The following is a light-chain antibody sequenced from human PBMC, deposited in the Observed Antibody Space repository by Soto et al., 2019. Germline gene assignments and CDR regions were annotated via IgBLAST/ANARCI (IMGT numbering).Light chain of an antibody. J-gene: IGKJ3*01. Sequence: DIQMTQSPSSLSGSVGDSVTITCRARQGIGIYLAWYQHKPGKVPQLLIYAASTLHSGVSSRFSGSGSGTDFTLTISSLQPEEVATYYCQKYNSSPFTFGPGTKVDIK. CDR3: QKYNSSPFT. CDR2: AAS. V-gene: IGKV1-27*01. CDR1: QGIGIY.